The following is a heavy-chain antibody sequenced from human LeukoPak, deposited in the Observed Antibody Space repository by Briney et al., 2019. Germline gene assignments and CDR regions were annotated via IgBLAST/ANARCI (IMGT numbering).Heavy chain of an antibody. CDR3: AQSFDN. J-gene: IGHJ4*02. CDR2: ISSNSITM. V-gene: IGHV3-48*04. Sequence: PGASLRLSCAASGFTFTSYSMNWVRQAPGRGLEWVSYISSNSITMYYADSVKGRFTISRDNAKNSLYLQMNSLRAEDTAVYYCAQSFDNWGQGTLVTVSS. CDR1: GFTFTSYS.